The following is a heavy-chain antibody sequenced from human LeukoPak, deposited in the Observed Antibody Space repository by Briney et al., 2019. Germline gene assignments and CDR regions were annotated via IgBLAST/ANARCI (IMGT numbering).Heavy chain of an antibody. CDR1: GFTFSAYW. Sequence: GGSLRLSCAASGFTFSAYWMHWVRQASGKGLEWVGRIRSKANSYATAYAASVKGRFTISRDDSKNTAYLQMNSLKTEDTAVYYCTRPGSDPDAFDIWGQGTMVTVSS. V-gene: IGHV3-73*01. D-gene: IGHD2-15*01. CDR3: TRPGSDPDAFDI. CDR2: IRSKANSYAT. J-gene: IGHJ3*02.